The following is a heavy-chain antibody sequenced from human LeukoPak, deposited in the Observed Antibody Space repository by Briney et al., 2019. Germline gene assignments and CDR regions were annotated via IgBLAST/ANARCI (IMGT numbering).Heavy chain of an antibody. CDR3: ARDDRYRLNSIAAAGTFDY. D-gene: IGHD6-13*01. CDR1: GYSISSGYY. V-gene: IGHV4-38-2*02. Sequence: PSETLSLTCTVSGYSISSGYYWGWIRQPPGKGLEWIGSIYHSGSTYYNPSLKSRVTISVDTSKNQFSLKLSSVTAADTAVYYCARDDRYRLNSIAAAGTFDYWGQGTLVTVSS. CDR2: IYHSGST. J-gene: IGHJ4*02.